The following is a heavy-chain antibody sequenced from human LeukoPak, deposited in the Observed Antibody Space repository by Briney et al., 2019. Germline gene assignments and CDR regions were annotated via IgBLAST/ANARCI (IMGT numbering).Heavy chain of an antibody. CDR3: ARADRVGGVPYLIDP. CDR1: GYTFTDYY. Sequence: ASVKVSCEASGYTFTDYYIHWVRQAPGQGLEWMGWINPKSGGRNSAQKFQGRVTMTRDTSISTLYMELNWLTSDDTAIYYCARADRVGGVPYLIDPWGQGTLVTVSS. D-gene: IGHD2-8*02. CDR2: INPKSGGR. V-gene: IGHV1-2*02. J-gene: IGHJ5*02.